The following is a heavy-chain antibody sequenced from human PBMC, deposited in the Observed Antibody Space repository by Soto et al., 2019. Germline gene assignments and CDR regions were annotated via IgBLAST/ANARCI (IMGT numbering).Heavy chain of an antibody. CDR3: ASRYSYGYPPHYGMDV. V-gene: IGHV1-69*06. J-gene: IGHJ6*02. CDR1: RGTFSSYA. Sequence: SVKVSCEASRGTFSSYAISWVRQAPGQGLEWMGGIIPIFGTANYAQKFQGRVTITADKSTSTAYMELSSLRSEDTAVYYCASRYSYGYPPHYGMDVWGQGTTVTVSS. CDR2: IIPIFGTA. D-gene: IGHD5-18*01.